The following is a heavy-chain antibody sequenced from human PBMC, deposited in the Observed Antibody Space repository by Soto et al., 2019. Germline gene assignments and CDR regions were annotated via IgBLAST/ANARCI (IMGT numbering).Heavy chain of an antibody. V-gene: IGHV1-46*01. CDR2: INPSGGGT. Sequence: QVQLVQSGTEVKKPGASVKVSCKASGYTLLDFYIHWVRQAPGQGLEWMGFINPSGGGTTYAQKSKGRLTMTMDTSTSTVYMELISLRSEDAAIYYCARDKPFSAGYWGQGTLVT. CDR1: GYTLLDFY. CDR3: ARDKPFSAGY. D-gene: IGHD3-3*02. J-gene: IGHJ4*02.